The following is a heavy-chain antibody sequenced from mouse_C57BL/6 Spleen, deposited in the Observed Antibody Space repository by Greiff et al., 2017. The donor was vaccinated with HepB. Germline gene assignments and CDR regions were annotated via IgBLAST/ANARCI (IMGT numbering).Heavy chain of an antibody. CDR1: GFTFSSYG. V-gene: IGHV5-6*01. D-gene: IGHD2-3*01. J-gene: IGHJ2*01. Sequence: EVQVVESGGDLVKPGGSLKLSCAASGFTFSSYGMSWVRQTPDKRLEWVATISSGGSYTYYPDSVKGRFTISRGNAKNTLYLQRSSLKSEDTAMDVCARRTGGYYDYWGQGTTLTVSS. CDR3: ARRTGGYYDY. CDR2: ISSGGSYT.